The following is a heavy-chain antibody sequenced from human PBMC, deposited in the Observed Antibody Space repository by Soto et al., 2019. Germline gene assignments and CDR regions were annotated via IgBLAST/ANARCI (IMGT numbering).Heavy chain of an antibody. J-gene: IGHJ3*02. Sequence: SEPLSLTWTVCGGSISSYYWSWIRQPPGKGLEWIGYIYYSGSTNYNPSLKSRVTISVDTSKNQFSLKLSSVTAADTAVYYCARASRGYSYGWAFDIWGQGTMVTV. CDR3: ARASRGYSYGWAFDI. D-gene: IGHD5-18*01. CDR1: GGSISSYY. CDR2: IYYSGST. V-gene: IGHV4-59*01.